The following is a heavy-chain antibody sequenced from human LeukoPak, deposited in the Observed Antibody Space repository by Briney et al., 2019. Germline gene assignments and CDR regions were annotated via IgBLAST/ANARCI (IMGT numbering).Heavy chain of an antibody. J-gene: IGHJ4*02. Sequence: GGSLRLSCTASGFAFNEHGMSWVRQVPGKGLEWVSGINWSGGSTGYADPLRGRFTISRDNAKNSLYLQMDSLRAEDTALYYCARAPITSPFYFDSWGQGTLVTVSS. V-gene: IGHV3-20*04. CDR3: ARAPITSPFYFDS. CDR2: INWSGGST. CDR1: GFAFNEHG. D-gene: IGHD2-2*01.